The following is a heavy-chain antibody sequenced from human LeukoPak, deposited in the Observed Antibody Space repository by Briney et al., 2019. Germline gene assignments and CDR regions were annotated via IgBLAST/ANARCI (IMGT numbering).Heavy chain of an antibody. CDR2: LSGRGDNT. D-gene: IGHD6-13*01. Sequence: PGGSLRLSCAASGFTFSSYAMSWVRQAPGKGLEWVSSLSGRGDNTYYADSVKGRFTISRDNSKNTLYLQTNRLRAEDTAVYYCAKDSPTSGQQEDFDYWGQGTLVTVSS. CDR1: GFTFSSYA. V-gene: IGHV3-23*01. CDR3: AKDSPTSGQQEDFDY. J-gene: IGHJ4*02.